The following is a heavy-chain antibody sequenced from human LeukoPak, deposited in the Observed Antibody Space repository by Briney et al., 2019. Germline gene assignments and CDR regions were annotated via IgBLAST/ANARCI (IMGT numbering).Heavy chain of an antibody. J-gene: IGHJ6*02. CDR3: AREVIVVVPAAYYYYYGMGV. CDR1: GGSISSYY. CDR2: IYTSGST. V-gene: IGHV4-4*07. D-gene: IGHD2-2*01. Sequence: PSETLSLTCTVSGGSISSYYWSWIRQPAGKGLEWIGRIYTSGSTNYNPSLKSRVTMSVDTSKNQFSLKLSSVTAADTAVYYCAREVIVVVPAAYYYYYGMGVWGQGTTVTVSS.